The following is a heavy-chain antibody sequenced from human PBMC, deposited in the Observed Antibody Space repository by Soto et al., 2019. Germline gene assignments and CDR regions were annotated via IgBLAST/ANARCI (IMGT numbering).Heavy chain of an antibody. CDR2: IYSGGST. D-gene: IGHD3-9*01. J-gene: IGHJ6*02. CDR3: AREGAGYDILTGRRPYGMDV. Sequence: LRLSFAASGFTVSSNYMSWVRQAPGKGLEWVSVIYSGGSTYYADSVKGRFTISRDNSKNTLYLQMNSLRAEDTAVYYCAREGAGYDILTGRRPYGMDVWGQGTTVTVSS. CDR1: GFTVSSNY. V-gene: IGHV3-53*01.